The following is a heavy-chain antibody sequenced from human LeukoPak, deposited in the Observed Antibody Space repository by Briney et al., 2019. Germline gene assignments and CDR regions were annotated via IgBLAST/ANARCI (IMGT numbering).Heavy chain of an antibody. V-gene: IGHV1-58*02. Sequence: ASVKVSCTASGFTFTSSAMQWVRQARGQRLEWIGWIVVGSGNTNYAQKFQERVTITRDMSTSTAYMELSSLRSEDTAVYYCAALESVRGVTDAFDIWGQGTMVTVSS. CDR3: AALESVRGVTDAFDI. J-gene: IGHJ3*02. D-gene: IGHD3-10*02. CDR1: GFTFTSSA. CDR2: IVVGSGNT.